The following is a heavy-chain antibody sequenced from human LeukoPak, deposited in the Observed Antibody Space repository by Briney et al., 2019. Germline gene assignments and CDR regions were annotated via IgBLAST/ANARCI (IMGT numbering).Heavy chain of an antibody. V-gene: IGHV1-18*01. CDR2: ISAYNGNT. CDR1: GYTFTSYG. Sequence: ASVKVSCKASGYTFTSYGISWVRQAPGQGLEWMGWISAYNGNTNYAQKLQGRVTMTTDTSTSTAYMELRSLRSDDTAVYYCASPYYDFWSGPYGMDVWGQGTTVTVSS. CDR3: ASPYYDFWSGPYGMDV. D-gene: IGHD3-3*01. J-gene: IGHJ6*02.